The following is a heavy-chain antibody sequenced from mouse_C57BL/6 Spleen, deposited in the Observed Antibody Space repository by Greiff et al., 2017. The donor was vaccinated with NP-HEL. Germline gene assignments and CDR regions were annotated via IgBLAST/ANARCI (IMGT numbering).Heavy chain of an antibody. CDR1: GYAFSSYW. V-gene: IGHV1-80*01. CDR2: IYPGDGDT. J-gene: IGHJ2*01. Sequence: QVQLQQSGAELVKPGASVKISCKASGYAFSSYWMNWVKQRPGKGLEWIGQIYPGDGDTNYNGKFKGKATLTADQSSSTAYMQLSNLTSEDDAVYFCARYPDGYYDYWGQGTTLTVSS. D-gene: IGHD2-3*01. CDR3: ARYPDGYYDY.